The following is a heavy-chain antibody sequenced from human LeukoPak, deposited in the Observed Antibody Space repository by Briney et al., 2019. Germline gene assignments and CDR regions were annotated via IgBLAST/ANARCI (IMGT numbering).Heavy chain of an antibody. CDR3: ACLITMIVVVDTPGAFDI. J-gene: IGHJ3*02. CDR1: GGTFSSYA. Sequence: ASVKVSCKASGGTFSSYAISWVRQAPGQGLEWMGRIIPILGIANYAQKFQGRVTITADKSTSTAYMELSSLRSEDTAVYYCACLITMIVVVDTPGAFDIWGQGTMVTVSS. D-gene: IGHD3-22*01. V-gene: IGHV1-69*04. CDR2: IIPILGIA.